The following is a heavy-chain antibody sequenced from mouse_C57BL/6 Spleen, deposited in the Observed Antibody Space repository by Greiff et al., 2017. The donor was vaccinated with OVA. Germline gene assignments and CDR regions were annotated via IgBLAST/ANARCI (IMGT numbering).Heavy chain of an antibody. CDR2: INYDGSST. CDR3: ARGDSLAMDY. V-gene: IGHV5-16*01. J-gene: IGHJ4*01. Sequence: EVKVEESEGGLVQPGSSMKLSCTASGFTFSDYYMAWVRQVPEKGLEWVANINYDGSSTYYLDSLKSRFIISRDNAKNLLYLQMSSLKSEDTATYYCARGDSLAMDYWGQGTSVTVSS. D-gene: IGHD2-4*01. CDR1: GFTFSDYY.